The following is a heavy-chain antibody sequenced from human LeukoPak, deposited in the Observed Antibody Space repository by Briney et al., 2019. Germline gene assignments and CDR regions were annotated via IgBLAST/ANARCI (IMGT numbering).Heavy chain of an antibody. Sequence: SETLSLTCTVSGGSISRGNYYWSWIRQPPGKGLEWIGYIYYSGSTNYNPSLKSRVTISVDTSKNQFSLKLSSVTAADTAVYYCARGVVVPAAMPFFDYWGQGTLVTVSS. V-gene: IGHV4-61*01. CDR1: GGSISRGNYY. J-gene: IGHJ4*02. CDR2: IYYSGST. CDR3: ARGVVVPAAMPFFDY. D-gene: IGHD2-2*01.